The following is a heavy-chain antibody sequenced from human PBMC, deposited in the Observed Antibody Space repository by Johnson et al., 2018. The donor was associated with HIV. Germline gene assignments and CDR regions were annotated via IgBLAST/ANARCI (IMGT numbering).Heavy chain of an antibody. CDR1: GFTFSTYA. D-gene: IGHD3-10*01. V-gene: IGHV3-30-3*01. J-gene: IGHJ3*02. CDR2: ISYDGNNK. Sequence: VQLVESGGGVAQPGRSLRLSCTASGFTFSTYAMHWVRQAPGKGLEWVAIISYDGNNKYYADSVKGRFTISRDNSKNTLYLQMISLTAEDTAVYYCARAPGFSRAFDIWGQGTMVTVSS. CDR3: ARAPGFSRAFDI.